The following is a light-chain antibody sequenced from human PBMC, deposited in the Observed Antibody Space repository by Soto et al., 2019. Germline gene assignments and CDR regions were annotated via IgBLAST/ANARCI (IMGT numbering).Light chain of an antibody. CDR2: TAS. J-gene: IGKJ1*01. V-gene: IGKV1-39*01. CDR1: ERISDY. Sequence: DIQMAQSPSSLSESVGDRVTISCRASERISDYLAWYQQKPGKAPKLLINTASSLRSGVPSRFSGSGSGTDFTLTIDSLQPEDFATYFCQQTNTAPWTFGQGTKVDI. CDR3: QQTNTAPWT.